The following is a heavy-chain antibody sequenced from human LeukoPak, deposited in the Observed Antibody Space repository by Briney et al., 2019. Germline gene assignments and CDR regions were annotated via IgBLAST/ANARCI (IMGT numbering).Heavy chain of an antibody. Sequence: ASVKVSCKASGYTFTGYYMHWVRQAPGQGLEWMGWINPNSGGTNYAQKFQGRVTMIRDTSISTAYMELSGLRSDDTAVYYCARDTTRDNWFDPWGQGTLVTVSS. J-gene: IGHJ5*02. CDR2: INPNSGGT. D-gene: IGHD1-26*01. V-gene: IGHV1-2*02. CDR3: ARDTTRDNWFDP. CDR1: GYTFTGYY.